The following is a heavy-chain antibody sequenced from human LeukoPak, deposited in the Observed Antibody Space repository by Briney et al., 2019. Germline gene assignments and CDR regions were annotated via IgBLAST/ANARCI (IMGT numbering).Heavy chain of an antibody. CDR2: ISSSGDST. J-gene: IGHJ4*02. Sequence: GGSLRLSCAASGFTFTNYAMSWVRQAPGKGLEWVSSISSSGDSTFYADSLKGRSTISRDTSKNTLYLQMNSLRDDDTAVYHCARDPWGIGPAFDYWGQGTLVTVSS. CDR3: ARDPWGIGPAFDY. CDR1: GFTFTNYA. D-gene: IGHD1-26*01. V-gene: IGHV3-23*01.